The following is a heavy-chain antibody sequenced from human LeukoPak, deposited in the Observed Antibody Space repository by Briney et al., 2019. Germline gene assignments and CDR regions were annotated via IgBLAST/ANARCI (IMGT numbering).Heavy chain of an antibody. J-gene: IGHJ6*03. Sequence: SETLSLTCTVSGGSISSYYWSWIRQPPGKGLEWIGYIYYSGSTNYNPSLKSRVTISVDTSKNQFSLKLSSVTAADAAVYYCARSGGSDYYYYYMDVWGKGTTVTVSS. D-gene: IGHD2-15*01. CDR1: GGSISSYY. CDR3: ARSGGSDYYYYYMDV. CDR2: IYYSGST. V-gene: IGHV4-59*01.